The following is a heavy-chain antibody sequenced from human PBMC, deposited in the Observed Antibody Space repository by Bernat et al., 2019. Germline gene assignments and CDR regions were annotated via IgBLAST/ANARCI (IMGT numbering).Heavy chain of an antibody. V-gene: IGHV3-30*18. J-gene: IGHJ4*02. CDR2: ISYDGSNK. D-gene: IGHD5-12*01. CDR1: GFTFRSYG. Sequence: QEQLVESGGGVVQPGRSLRLSCSASGFTFRSYGMHWVRPAPGKGLEWVAVISYDGSNKYYADSVKGRFTISRDNSNNTLFLQMNSLRVEDTAVYYCAKEFVAWVDGYTYFPFGCWGQGTLVTVSS. CDR3: AKEFVAWVDGYTYFPFGC.